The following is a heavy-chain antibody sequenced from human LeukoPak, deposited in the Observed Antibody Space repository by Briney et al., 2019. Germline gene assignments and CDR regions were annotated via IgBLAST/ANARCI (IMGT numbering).Heavy chain of an antibody. Sequence: GGSLRLSCAASGFTINSYGMHWVRQAPGKGLEWAAVIWHDGSYKYYGDSVKGRFTFSRDNSKNTPYLQMNSTRADDTAVYYCAKDLSGNRATWDYWGQGTLVPVSS. CDR1: GFTINSYG. CDR2: IWHDGSYK. D-gene: IGHD1-26*01. V-gene: IGHV3-33*06. CDR3: AKDLSGNRATWDY. J-gene: IGHJ4*02.